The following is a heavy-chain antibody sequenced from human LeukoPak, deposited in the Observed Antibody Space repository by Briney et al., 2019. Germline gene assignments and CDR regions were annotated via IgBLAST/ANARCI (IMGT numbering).Heavy chain of an antibody. CDR2: ISHDGSKK. J-gene: IGHJ4*02. CDR1: GFTFSVYA. Sequence: PGRSLRLSCAASGFTFSVYAMNWVRQAPGKGLEWVALISHDGSKKYYADSVKGRFTISRDDSNNTLFLQMNSLRAEDTAVYYCARPGTAYCGSSSCYTAYWGQGTLVTVSS. CDR3: ARPGTAYCGSSSCYTAY. D-gene: IGHD2-2*02. V-gene: IGHV3-30*01.